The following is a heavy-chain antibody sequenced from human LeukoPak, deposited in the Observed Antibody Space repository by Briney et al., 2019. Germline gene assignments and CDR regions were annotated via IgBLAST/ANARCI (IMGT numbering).Heavy chain of an antibody. CDR3: AKDHLPWFGESAYYYYGMDV. V-gene: IGHV3-30*18. D-gene: IGHD3-10*01. Sequence: GRSLRLSCAASGFTFSSYGMHWVRQAPGKGLEWVAVISYDGSNKYYADSVKGRFTISRDNSENTLYLQMTSMRAEDTAVYYCAKDHLPWFGESAYYYYGMDVWGQGPTVTVSS. CDR2: ISYDGSNK. CDR1: GFTFSSYG. J-gene: IGHJ6*02.